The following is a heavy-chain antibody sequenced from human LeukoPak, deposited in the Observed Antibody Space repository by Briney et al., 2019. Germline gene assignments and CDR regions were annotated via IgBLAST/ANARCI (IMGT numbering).Heavy chain of an antibody. CDR3: AREGDIVVVVADYYFDY. V-gene: IGHV3-7*03. CDR2: IKKDGSDK. D-gene: IGHD2-15*01. CDR1: GFTFKDYW. J-gene: IGHJ4*02. Sequence: GGSLRLSCVASGFTFKDYWMTWVRQAPGKGLEWVANIKKDGSDKYYVDSVKGRFTISRDNAKNSLYLQMNSLRAEDTAVYYCAREGDIVVVVADYYFDYWGQGTLVTVSS.